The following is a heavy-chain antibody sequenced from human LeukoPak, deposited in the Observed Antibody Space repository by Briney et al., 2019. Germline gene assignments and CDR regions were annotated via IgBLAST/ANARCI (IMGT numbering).Heavy chain of an antibody. V-gene: IGHV1-2*02. CDR1: GYIFTGYY. Sequence: ASVKVSCKASGYIFTGYYMHWVRQAPGQGLEWMGWINPNSGGTNYAQKFQGRVTMTRDTSISTAYMELSRLRSDDTAVYYCARDSSYSSSWFYNWFDPWGQGTLVTVSS. J-gene: IGHJ5*02. D-gene: IGHD6-13*01. CDR2: INPNSGGT. CDR3: ARDSSYSSSWFYNWFDP.